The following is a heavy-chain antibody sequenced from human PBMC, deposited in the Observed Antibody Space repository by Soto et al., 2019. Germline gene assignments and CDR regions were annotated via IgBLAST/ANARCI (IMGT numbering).Heavy chain of an antibody. J-gene: IGHJ6*02. CDR2: IRGDGSEK. Sequence: EVRLVESGGGLVQPGGSLGLSCEASGFTFSDFWMSWVRQAPGKGLEWVANIRGDGSEKRYVDSVRGRFTISRDNAKNSVYLQMNSLRGDDTALYYCGRDEVRNGVGVWGQGTTVTVSS. V-gene: IGHV3-7*01. CDR1: GFTFSDFW. CDR3: GRDEVRNGVGV.